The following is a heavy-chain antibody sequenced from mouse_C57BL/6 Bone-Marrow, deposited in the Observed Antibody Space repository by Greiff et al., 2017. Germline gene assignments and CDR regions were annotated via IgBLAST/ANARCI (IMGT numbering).Heavy chain of an antibody. CDR2: ISNLAYSI. CDR1: GFTFSDYG. Sequence: EVQLVESGGGLVQPGGSLKLSCAASGFTFSDYGMAWVRQAPRKGPEWVAFISNLAYSIYYADTVTGRFTISRDNAKNTLYLEMSSLRSEDTAMYYCARIYYGNQAWFAYWGQGTLVTVSA. J-gene: IGHJ3*01. D-gene: IGHD2-1*01. CDR3: ARIYYGNQAWFAY. V-gene: IGHV5-15*01.